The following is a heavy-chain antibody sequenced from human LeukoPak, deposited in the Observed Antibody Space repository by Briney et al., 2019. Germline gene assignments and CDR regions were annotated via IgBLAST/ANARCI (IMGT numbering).Heavy chain of an antibody. J-gene: IGHJ4*02. CDR3: AKDFQQLPYDLN. CDR2: IRYDGSNK. D-gene: IGHD6-13*01. V-gene: IGHV3-30*02. Sequence: PGRSLRLSCAASGFTFSSYGMHWVRQAPGKGLEWVAFIRYDGSNKYYADSVKGRFTISRDNSKNTLYLQMNSLRAEDTAVYYCAKDFQQLPYDLNWGQGTLVTVSS. CDR1: GFTFSSYG.